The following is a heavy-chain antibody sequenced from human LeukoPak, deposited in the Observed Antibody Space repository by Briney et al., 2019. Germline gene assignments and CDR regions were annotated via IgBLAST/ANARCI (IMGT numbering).Heavy chain of an antibody. CDR3: AKDPRRYCSGGSCHAVDY. D-gene: IGHD2-15*01. CDR1: GFTFSSYA. Sequence: TGGSLRLSCAASGFTFSSYAMSWVRQAPGKGLEWVSAISGSGGSTYYADSVKGRFTISRDNSKNTLYLQMNSLRAEDTAVYYCAKDPRRYCSGGSCHAVDYWGQGTLVTVSS. V-gene: IGHV3-23*01. J-gene: IGHJ4*02. CDR2: ISGSGGST.